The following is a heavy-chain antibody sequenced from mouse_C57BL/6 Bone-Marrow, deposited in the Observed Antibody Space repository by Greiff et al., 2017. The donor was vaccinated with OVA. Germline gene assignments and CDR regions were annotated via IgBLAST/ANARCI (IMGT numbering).Heavy chain of an antibody. CDR2: IDPSDSYT. V-gene: IGHV1-59*01. CDR1: GYTFTSYW. J-gene: IGHJ3*01. D-gene: IGHD2-3*01. Sequence: QVQLQPPGAELVRPGTSVKLSCKASGYTFTSYWMHWVKQRPGQGLEWIGVIDPSDSYTNYNQKFKGKATLTVDTSSSTAYMQHSSMTSEDSAVDYCARRGYYETAWFAYWGQGTLVTVSA. CDR3: ARRGYYETAWFAY.